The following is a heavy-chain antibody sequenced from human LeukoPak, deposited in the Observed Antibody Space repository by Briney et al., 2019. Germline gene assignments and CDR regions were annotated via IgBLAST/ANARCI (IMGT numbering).Heavy chain of an antibody. V-gene: IGHV4-4*07. CDR2: IHFGGTT. CDR3: ARDSPDGYTSGHHFYYLDV. J-gene: IGHJ6*03. CDR1: GGSISPHY. Sequence: SETLSLTCTVSGGSISPHYWTWIRQSAGKGLEFMGRIHFGGTTNYNPSLMSRITLSVDTSKSQVSLKLSSVTAADTAVYYCARDSPDGYTSGHHFYYLDVWGNGTTVTVSS. D-gene: IGHD5-18*01.